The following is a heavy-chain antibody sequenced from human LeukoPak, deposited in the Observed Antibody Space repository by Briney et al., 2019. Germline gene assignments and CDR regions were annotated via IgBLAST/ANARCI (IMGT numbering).Heavy chain of an antibody. J-gene: IGHJ6*03. CDR2: ISSSSSYI. Sequence: KTGGSLRLSCAASGFTFSSYSMDWVRQAPGKGLEWVSSISSSSSYIYYADSVKGRFTISRDNAKNSLYLQMNSLRAEDTAVYYCARDSYYYDSSGYHRYYYYMDVWGKGTTVTVSS. CDR3: ARDSYYYDSSGYHRYYYYMDV. V-gene: IGHV3-21*01. CDR1: GFTFSSYS. D-gene: IGHD3-22*01.